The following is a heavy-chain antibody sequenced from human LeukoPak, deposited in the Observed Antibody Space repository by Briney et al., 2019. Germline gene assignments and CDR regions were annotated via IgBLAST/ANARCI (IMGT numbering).Heavy chain of an antibody. V-gene: IGHV3-20*01. CDR2: INWNGGST. D-gene: IGHD3-3*01. CDR3: ARDRGAYDFWSGYKT. J-gene: IGHJ4*02. Sequence: GGSLRLSCAASGFTFDDYGMSWVRQAPGKGLEWVSGINWNGGSTGYADSVKGRFTISRDNAKNSLYLQMNSLRAEDTALYHCARDRGAYDFWSGYKTWGQGTLVTVSS. CDR1: GFTFDDYG.